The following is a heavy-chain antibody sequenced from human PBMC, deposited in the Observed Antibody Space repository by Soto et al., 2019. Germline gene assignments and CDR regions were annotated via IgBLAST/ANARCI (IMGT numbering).Heavy chain of an antibody. V-gene: IGHV3-21*01. CDR1: GFTFSSYS. J-gene: IGHJ3*02. CDR2: ISSSSSYI. D-gene: IGHD6-19*01. CDR3: ARDQEFVIDHIAVAGTSHHDAFDI. Sequence: GGSLRLSCAASGFTFSSYSMNWVRQAPGKGLEWVSSISSSSSYIYYADSVKGRFTISRDNAKNSRYLQMNSLRAEDTAVYYCARDQEFVIDHIAVAGTSHHDAFDIWGQGTMVTVSS.